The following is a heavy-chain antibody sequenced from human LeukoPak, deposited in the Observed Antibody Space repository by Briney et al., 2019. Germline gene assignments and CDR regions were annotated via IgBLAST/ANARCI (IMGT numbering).Heavy chain of an antibody. Sequence: GGSLTLSCAASGFTFSSYAMSWVRQAPGKGLEWVSAISGSGGSTYYADSVKGRFTISRDNSKNTLYMQMNSLRAEDTAVYYCAKERGTAMVRSYYMDVWGKGTTVTVSS. CDR1: GFTFSSYA. V-gene: IGHV3-23*01. CDR2: ISGSGGST. J-gene: IGHJ6*03. D-gene: IGHD5-18*01. CDR3: AKERGTAMVRSYYMDV.